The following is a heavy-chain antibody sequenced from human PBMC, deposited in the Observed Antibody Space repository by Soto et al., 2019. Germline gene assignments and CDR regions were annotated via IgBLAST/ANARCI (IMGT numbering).Heavy chain of an antibody. CDR3: ARAEISDFWSGYYTPTDYYYYGMDV. D-gene: IGHD3-3*01. CDR2: IIPIFGTA. V-gene: IGHV1-69*13. Sequence: ASVKVSCKASGGTFSSYAISWVRQAPGQGLEWMGGIIPIFGTANYAQKFQGRVTITADESTSTAYMELSSLRSEDTAVYYCARAEISDFWSGYYTPTDYYYYGMDVWGQGTTVTVSS. CDR1: GGTFSSYA. J-gene: IGHJ6*02.